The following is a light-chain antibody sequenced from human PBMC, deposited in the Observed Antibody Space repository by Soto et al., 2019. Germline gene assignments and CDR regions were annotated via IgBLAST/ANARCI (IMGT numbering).Light chain of an antibody. CDR1: QSVSSSY. V-gene: IGKV3-20*01. Sequence: EIVLTQSPGTLSLPPGERATLSCRASQSVSSSYLAWYQQKPGQAPRLLIYGASSRPTGIPDRFSGSGSGTDFTLTISSLQSEDFAVYYCQQYNSWPITFGQGTRLEI. J-gene: IGKJ5*01. CDR3: QQYNSWPIT. CDR2: GAS.